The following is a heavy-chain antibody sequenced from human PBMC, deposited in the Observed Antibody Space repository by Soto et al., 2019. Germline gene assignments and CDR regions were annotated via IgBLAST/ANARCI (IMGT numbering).Heavy chain of an antibody. V-gene: IGHV4-30-4*01. CDR2: IYFTGST. J-gene: IGHJ4*02. Sequence: QVQLQESGPGLVKPSQTLSLTCTVSGGSISSDDYYWIWIRQPPGTGLVWIGYIYFTGSTYYHPSLKSRVTISVDTSKNLFSLKLSSVTAADTAVYYCASHSYVYTSYDYWGQGTLVTVSS. CDR1: GGSISSDDYY. CDR3: ASHSYVYTSYDY. D-gene: IGHD5-18*01.